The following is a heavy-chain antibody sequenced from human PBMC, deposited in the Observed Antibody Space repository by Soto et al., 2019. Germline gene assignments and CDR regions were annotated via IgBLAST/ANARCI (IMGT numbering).Heavy chain of an antibody. V-gene: IGHV3-30-3*01. D-gene: IGHD3-10*01. CDR2: ISYDGSNK. J-gene: IGHJ6*02. Sequence: LRLSCAASGFTFSSYAMHWVRQAPGKGLEWVAVISYDGSNKYYADSVKGRFTISRDNSKNTLYLQMNSLRAEDTAVYYCARGGDYYGSPALDVWGQGTTVTVSS. CDR1: GFTFSSYA. CDR3: ARGGDYYGSPALDV.